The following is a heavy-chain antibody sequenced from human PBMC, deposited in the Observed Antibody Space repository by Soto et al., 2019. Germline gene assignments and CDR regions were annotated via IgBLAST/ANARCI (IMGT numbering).Heavy chain of an antibody. J-gene: IGHJ6*02. V-gene: IGHV1-46*01. CDR1: GYTFTSYY. CDR3: ARGVVPAANYYYYGMDV. D-gene: IGHD2-2*01. CDR2: INPSGGST. Sequence: QVQLVQSGAEVKKPGASVKVSCKASGYTFTSYYMHWVRQAPGQGLEWMGIINPSGGSTSYAQKFQGRVTMTRDTSTSTVYTELSSLRSEDTAVYYCARGVVPAANYYYYGMDVWGQGTTVTVSS.